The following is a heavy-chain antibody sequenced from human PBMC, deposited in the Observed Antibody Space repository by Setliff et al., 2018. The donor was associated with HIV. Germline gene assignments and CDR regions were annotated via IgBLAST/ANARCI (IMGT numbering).Heavy chain of an antibody. Sequence: GGSLRLSCAASGFTFSSYGVHWVRQAPGKGLEWVAFIRNDGSDKHYVDSVKGRFTISRDNSKNTLYLQMNSLRSDDTAVYYCASQYYYDSSGYYYWGQGTLVTVSS. V-gene: IGHV3-30*02. D-gene: IGHD3-22*01. CDR1: GFTFSSYG. CDR3: ASQYYYDSSGYYY. CDR2: IRNDGSDK. J-gene: IGHJ4*02.